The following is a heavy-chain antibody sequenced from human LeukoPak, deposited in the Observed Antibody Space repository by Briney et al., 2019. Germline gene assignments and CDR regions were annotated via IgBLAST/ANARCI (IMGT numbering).Heavy chain of an antibody. J-gene: IGHJ4*02. D-gene: IGHD5-12*01. V-gene: IGHV1-18*01. CDR1: GYTFTNYG. CDR2: ISGYNVNT. Sequence: GASVKVSCKASGYTFTNYGISWVRQAPGQGLEWMGWISGYNVNTNYAQKSQGRVTMTTDTSTNAAHMELRSLRSDDTAVYYCARDCGYQCLFDYWGQGTLVTVSS. CDR3: ARDCGYQCLFDY.